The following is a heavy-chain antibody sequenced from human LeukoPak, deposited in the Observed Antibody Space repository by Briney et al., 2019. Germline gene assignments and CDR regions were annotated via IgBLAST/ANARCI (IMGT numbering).Heavy chain of an antibody. V-gene: IGHV3-20*04. CDR1: GFTFDDYG. Sequence: GGSLRLSCAASGFTFDDYGMSWVRQAPGKGLEWVSNINWNGGSTGYADSVRGRFTISRDNAKNSLYLQMNSLRAEDTALYYCARERNSGWGTAFDPWGQGTLVTVSS. CDR2: INWNGGST. J-gene: IGHJ5*02. CDR3: ARERNSGWGTAFDP. D-gene: IGHD6-19*01.